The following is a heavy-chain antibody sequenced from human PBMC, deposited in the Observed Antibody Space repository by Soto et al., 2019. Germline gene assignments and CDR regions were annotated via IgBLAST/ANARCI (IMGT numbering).Heavy chain of an antibody. J-gene: IGHJ4*02. CDR2: ISSSGSTI. D-gene: IGHD3-3*01. CDR3: ARDPKIIIGFLEWDGTHFDY. V-gene: IGHV3-11*01. Sequence: QVQLVESGGGLDKPGGSLRLSCAASGFTFSDYYVSWIRQAPGKGLEWVSYISSSGSTIYYADSVKGRFTISRDNAKNYLYLQINSLRAEDTAVYYCARDPKIIIGFLEWDGTHFDYWGQGTLVTVSS. CDR1: GFTFSDYY.